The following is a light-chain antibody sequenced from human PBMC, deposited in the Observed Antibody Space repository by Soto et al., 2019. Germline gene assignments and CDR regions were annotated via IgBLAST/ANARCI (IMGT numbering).Light chain of an antibody. CDR1: QSVSS. CDR3: QRYATSPPFT. Sequence: EIVLTQSPGTLSLSPGEGVTLSCRASQSVSSLAWYQQKPGQAPRLLIYGASSRATGIPDRFSGSGSGTDFPLTISRLEPEDFAVYYCQRYATSPPFTFGQGTRLEIK. V-gene: IGKV3-20*01. J-gene: IGKJ5*01. CDR2: GAS.